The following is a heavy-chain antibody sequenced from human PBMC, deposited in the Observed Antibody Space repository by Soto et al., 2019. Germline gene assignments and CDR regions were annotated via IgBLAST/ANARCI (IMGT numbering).Heavy chain of an antibody. V-gene: IGHV3-11*01. CDR1: GFTFSDYY. Sequence: GGSLRLSCAASGFTFSDYYMSWILQAPWKGLEWVSYISSSASTIYYADSVKGRFTISRDNAKNSLYLQMNSLRAEDTAVYYCARVRYYDSGCSVNWFDPWGQGTLVTVSS. CDR2: ISSSASTI. CDR3: ARVRYYDSGCSVNWFDP. J-gene: IGHJ5*02. D-gene: IGHD3-10*01.